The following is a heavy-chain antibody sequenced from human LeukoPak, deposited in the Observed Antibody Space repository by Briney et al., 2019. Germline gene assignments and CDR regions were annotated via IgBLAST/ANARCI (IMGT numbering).Heavy chain of an antibody. CDR2: IYYSGST. V-gene: IGHV4-31*03. D-gene: IGHD3-22*01. CDR3: ARGYYDSSAYYSFDY. CDR1: GGSISSGGYY. J-gene: IGHJ4*02. Sequence: SQTLSLTCTVSGGSISSGGYYWSWIRQHPGKGLEWIGYIYYSGSTYYNPSLKSRVTLSVDTSKNQFSLKLSSVTAADTAVYYCARGYYDSSAYYSFDYWGQGTLVTVSS.